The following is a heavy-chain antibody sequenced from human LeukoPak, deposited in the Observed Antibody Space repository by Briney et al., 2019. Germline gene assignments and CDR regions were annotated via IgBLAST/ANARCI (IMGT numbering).Heavy chain of an antibody. J-gene: IGHJ4*02. Sequence: GGSLRLSCAASGFTFTSYVMHWVRQAPGKGLQWVAVIWSDVSNKYYADSVKGRFTISRDNSKNTLYLQMNSLRAEDTAVYFCAGDAGGNPFDYWGQGTLVTVSS. CDR1: GFTFTSYV. CDR2: IWSDVSNK. V-gene: IGHV3-33*01. CDR3: AGDAGGNPFDY. D-gene: IGHD4-23*01.